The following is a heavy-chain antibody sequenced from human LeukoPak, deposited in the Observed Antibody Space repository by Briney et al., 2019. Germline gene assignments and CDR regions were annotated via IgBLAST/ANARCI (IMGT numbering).Heavy chain of an antibody. Sequence: SETLSLTCTVSGGSISSYYWSWIRQPAGKGLEWIGRIYTSGSTNYNPSLKSRVTMSVDTSKNHFSLKLISVTAADTAVYYCARGVVTGTTNWFDPWGQGTLVTVSS. V-gene: IGHV4-4*07. CDR3: ARGVVTGTTNWFDP. CDR1: GGSISSYY. CDR2: IYTSGST. J-gene: IGHJ5*02. D-gene: IGHD1-1*01.